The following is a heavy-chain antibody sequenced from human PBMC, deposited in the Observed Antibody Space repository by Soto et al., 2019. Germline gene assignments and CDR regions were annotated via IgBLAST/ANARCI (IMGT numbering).Heavy chain of an antibody. V-gene: IGHV3-13*01. J-gene: IGHJ4*02. CDR2: IGAAGDT. D-gene: IGHD6-13*01. Sequence: EVQLVESGGGLVQPGGSLRLSCAASGFTFSSYDMHWVRQVTGKGLEWVSAIGAAGDTYYPDSVKGRFTISRENAKNSLYLQMNSLRAEHTAVYYCASGGWGSSWYEGGSRIDYWGQGTLVTVSS. CDR3: ASGGWGSSWYEGGSRIDY. CDR1: GFTFSSYD.